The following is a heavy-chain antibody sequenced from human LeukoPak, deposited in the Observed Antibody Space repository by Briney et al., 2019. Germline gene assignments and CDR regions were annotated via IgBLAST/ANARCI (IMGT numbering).Heavy chain of an antibody. D-gene: IGHD5-24*01. CDR2: VSSGGRTI. Sequence: GGSLRLSCAASGFTFSDYYMNWIRQAPGKGLEWISYVSSGGRTIDYADSVKGRFTISRDNAKNSLSLHVNNLRAEDTAVYYCASGYNRFDYWGQGTLVTVSS. J-gene: IGHJ4*02. V-gene: IGHV3-11*04. CDR1: GFTFSDYY. CDR3: ASGYNRFDY.